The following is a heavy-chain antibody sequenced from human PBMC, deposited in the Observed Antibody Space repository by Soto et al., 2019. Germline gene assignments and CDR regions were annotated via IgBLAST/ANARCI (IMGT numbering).Heavy chain of an antibody. Sequence: PGGSLRLSCAASGFRLGNYAMHWVRQAPGNGLEWVAVIPSDATTQAYAHSVKGRFTISRYNYKNTLCLQMNSLRPEGTAIYFWASDRFHSIVPAGSWDHWGQGTLVTVSS. CDR3: ASDRFHSIVPAGSWDH. CDR2: IPSDATTQ. J-gene: IGHJ4*02. V-gene: IGHV3-30*04. D-gene: IGHD1-26*01. CDR1: GFRLGNYA.